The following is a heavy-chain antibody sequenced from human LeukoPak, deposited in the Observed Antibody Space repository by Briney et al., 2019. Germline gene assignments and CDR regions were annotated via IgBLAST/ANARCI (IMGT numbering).Heavy chain of an antibody. J-gene: IGHJ5*02. CDR1: GGSIRSSSYY. CDR3: ARRVAYYDFWSGRNWFDP. Sequence: SETLSLTCTVSGGSIRSSSYYWSWIRQPPGKGLEWIGYIYYSGSTNYNPSLKSRVTISVDTSKNQFSLKLSSVAAADTAVYYCARRVAYYDFWSGRNWFDPWGQGTLVTVSS. D-gene: IGHD3-3*01. CDR2: IYYSGST. V-gene: IGHV4-61*01.